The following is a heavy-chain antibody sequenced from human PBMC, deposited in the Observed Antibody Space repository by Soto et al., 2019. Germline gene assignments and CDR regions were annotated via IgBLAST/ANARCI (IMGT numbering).Heavy chain of an antibody. Sequence: SETLSLTCTVSGGTISGYYWRWIRQPQGKGLEWIGYMYNTGSTVYNPSFKSRVTISVDTSKNQFSLKLNSVTAADTAVYYCARDLWGYCGTDCYPLDVWGQGTTVTVS. D-gene: IGHD2-21*02. CDR3: ARDLWGYCGTDCYPLDV. V-gene: IGHV4-59*01. CDR1: GGTISGYY. J-gene: IGHJ6*02. CDR2: MYNTGST.